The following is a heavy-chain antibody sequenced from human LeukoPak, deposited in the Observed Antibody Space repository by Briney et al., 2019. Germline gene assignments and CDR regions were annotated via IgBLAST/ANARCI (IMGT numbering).Heavy chain of an antibody. J-gene: IGHJ4*02. CDR2: IWNDGSDK. D-gene: IGHD4-11*01. Sequence: GRSLRLSCSTSGFTFSHYAMHWVRQAPGKGLEWVAVIWNDGSDKYYGDPVKGRFTISRDNSQKTVYLQLSSLRVEDTAVYYCAKDAERGFDFSNSLQSWGQGTLVTVSS. V-gene: IGHV3-33*06. CDR1: GFTFSHYA. CDR3: AKDAERGFDFSNSLQS.